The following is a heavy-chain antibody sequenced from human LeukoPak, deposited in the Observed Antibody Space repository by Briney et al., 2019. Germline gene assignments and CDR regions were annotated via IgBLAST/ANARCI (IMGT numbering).Heavy chain of an antibody. Sequence: GGSLRLSCAASGFTFSSYSMNWVRQAPGKGLGWVSSISSSSSYIYYADSVKGRFTISRDNAKNSLYLQMNSLRAEDTAVYYCQTRDYYDSSGYFRRRGAFDIWGQGTMVTVSS. D-gene: IGHD3-22*01. J-gene: IGHJ3*02. CDR2: ISSSSSYI. CDR3: QTRDYYDSSGYFRRRGAFDI. V-gene: IGHV3-21*01. CDR1: GFTFSSYS.